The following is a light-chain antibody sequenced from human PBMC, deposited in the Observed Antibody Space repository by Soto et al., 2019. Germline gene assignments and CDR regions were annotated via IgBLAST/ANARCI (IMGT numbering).Light chain of an antibody. J-gene: IGKJ1*01. V-gene: IGKV1-5*01. CDR3: QQYNSYPWT. Sequence: DIQMTQSPSTLSASVGDRVTITCRASQSISSWLAWYQQKPGKAPKLLIYDASRLESGVPSRFSSSGSGTEFTLTISSLQPDDFATYYCQQYNSYPWTFGQGTKVEIK. CDR1: QSISSW. CDR2: DAS.